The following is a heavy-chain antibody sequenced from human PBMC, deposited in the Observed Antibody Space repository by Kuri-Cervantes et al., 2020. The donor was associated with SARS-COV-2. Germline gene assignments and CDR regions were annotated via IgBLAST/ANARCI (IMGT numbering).Heavy chain of an antibody. J-gene: IGHJ4*02. CDR2: IYTSGST. CDR1: GGSISSYY. Sequence: ESLKISCTVSGGSISSYYWSWIRQPAGKGLEWIGRIYTSGSTNYNPSLKSRVTMSVDTSKNQFSLKLSSVTAADTAVYYCARVNDYYFDYWGQGTLVTVSS. V-gene: IGHV4-4*07. CDR3: ARVNDYYFDY. D-gene: IGHD1-1*01.